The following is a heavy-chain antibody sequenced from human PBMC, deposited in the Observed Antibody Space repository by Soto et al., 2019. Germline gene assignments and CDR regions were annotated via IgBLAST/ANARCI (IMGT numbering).Heavy chain of an antibody. D-gene: IGHD2-15*01. CDR2: VNHAGGT. J-gene: IGHJ4*02. CDR1: GGSFNDFY. Sequence: QMHIQQWGAGLLKPSETLSLTCAVSGGSFNDFYWNWVRQPPGEGLERIGAVNHAGGTDYNPSLKSRVTISEDRSKMQLSLRLKSVTVADTAGYFCARRGRYGGRSYTGWGQGTLVTVSS. CDR3: ARRGRYGGRSYTG. V-gene: IGHV4-34*01.